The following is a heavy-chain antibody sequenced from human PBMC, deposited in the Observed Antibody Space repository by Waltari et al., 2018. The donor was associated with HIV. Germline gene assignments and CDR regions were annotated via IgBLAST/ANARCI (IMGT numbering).Heavy chain of an antibody. J-gene: IGHJ1*01. D-gene: IGHD3-9*01. CDR1: GYKFETYA. Sequence: QVRLIQSQSEVKKPGASLRISCQASGYKFETYAMNWLRQGPGQGLEWLGWINTVSVQATVLQSFFGRVDISLNNSLLTTFLEIKDLRLEDAATYYCARGRSSRWFRPWGGFDTWGQGT. V-gene: IGHV7-4-1*02. CDR2: INTVSVQA. CDR3: ARGRSSRWFRPWGGFDT.